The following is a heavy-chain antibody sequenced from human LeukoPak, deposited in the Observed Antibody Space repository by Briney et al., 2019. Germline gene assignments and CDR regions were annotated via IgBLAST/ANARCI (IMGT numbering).Heavy chain of an antibody. J-gene: IGHJ4*02. CDR1: GFTFSSYG. V-gene: IGHV3-33*06. D-gene: IGHD3-9*01. CDR2: IWYDGSNK. CDR3: AKGGKYVDWFFDY. Sequence: PGRSLRLSCAASGFTFSSYGMHWVRQAPGKGLEWVAVIWYDGSNKYYADSVKGRFTISRDNSKNTLYLQMNSLRAEDTAVYYCAKGGKYVDWFFDYCGQGTLVTVSS.